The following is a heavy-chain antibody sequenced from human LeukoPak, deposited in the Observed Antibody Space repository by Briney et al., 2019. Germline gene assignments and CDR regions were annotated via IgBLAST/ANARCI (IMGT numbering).Heavy chain of an antibody. V-gene: IGHV3-48*03. CDR2: ISSSGSTI. Sequence: GGSLRLSCAASGFPFSSYEMNWVRQAPGKGLEWVSYISSSGSTIYYADSVKGRFTISRDNAKNSLYLQMNSLRSEDTAVYYCASRRGYERYNWFDPWGQGTLVTVSS. CDR1: GFPFSSYE. D-gene: IGHD3-22*01. CDR3: ASRRGYERYNWFDP. J-gene: IGHJ5*02.